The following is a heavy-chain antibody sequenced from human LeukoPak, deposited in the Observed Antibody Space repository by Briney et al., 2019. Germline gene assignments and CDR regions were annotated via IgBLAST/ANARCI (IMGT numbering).Heavy chain of an antibody. V-gene: IGHV4-34*01. J-gene: IGHJ6*03. Sequence: PSETLSLTCAVYGGSFSGYYWSCIRQPPGKGLEWIGEINQSGSTNYSPSLKSRVTISVDTSKNQFSLKLSSVTAADTAVYYCARHAANYYGSGSYLGGSRYYYMDVWGKGTTVTVSS. CDR1: GGSFSGYY. CDR2: INQSGST. D-gene: IGHD3-10*01. CDR3: ARHAANYYGSGSYLGGSRYYYMDV.